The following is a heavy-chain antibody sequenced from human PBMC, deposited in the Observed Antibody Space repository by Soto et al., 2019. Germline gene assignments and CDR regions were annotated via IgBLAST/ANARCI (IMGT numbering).Heavy chain of an antibody. CDR3: AANWNFGLNF. J-gene: IGHJ4*02. CDR2: ISSSLGHT. V-gene: IGHV3-11*03. D-gene: IGHD1-1*01. CDR1: GFDFSDFH. Sequence: GGSLRLSCVASGFDFSDFHISWVRQAPGKGLEWISYISSSLGHTDYEESVKGRFTISRDNAKSSVFLEMSDLRSDDTAVYYCAANWNFGLNFWGQGTLVTVSS.